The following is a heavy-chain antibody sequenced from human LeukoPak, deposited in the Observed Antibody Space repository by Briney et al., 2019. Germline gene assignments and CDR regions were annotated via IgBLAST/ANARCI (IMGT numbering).Heavy chain of an antibody. CDR3: ARLNETGTTSSIDY. J-gene: IGHJ4*02. CDR2: IYHSGST. D-gene: IGHD1-1*01. CDR1: GGSISSSNW. V-gene: IGHV4-4*02. Sequence: SGSLSLTCAVSGGSISSSNWWSWVRQPPGKGLEWIGEIYHSGSTNYNPSLKSRVTISVDKSKNQFSLKLSAVTAADTAVYYCARLNETGTTSSIDYWGQGTLVTVSS.